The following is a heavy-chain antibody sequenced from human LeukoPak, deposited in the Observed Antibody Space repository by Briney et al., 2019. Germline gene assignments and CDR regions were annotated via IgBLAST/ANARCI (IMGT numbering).Heavy chain of an antibody. J-gene: IGHJ4*02. V-gene: IGHV1-46*01. Sequence: ASVKVSCKASGYTFTSYYIHWVRQTPGQGLEWMGIINPSDGSTSYPQKFQGRVTLTRDMSTGTVYMELSSLRSEDTAVFYCARSTCSGGSCFFDYWGQGTLVTVSS. CDR3: ARSTCSGGSCFFDY. CDR1: GYTFTSYY. CDR2: INPSDGST. D-gene: IGHD2-15*01.